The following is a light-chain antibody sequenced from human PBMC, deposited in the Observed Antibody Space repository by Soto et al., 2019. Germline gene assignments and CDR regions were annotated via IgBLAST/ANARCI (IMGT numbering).Light chain of an antibody. V-gene: IGKV1-13*02. J-gene: IGKJ5*01. CDR2: DVL. CDR3: QQLETYPPA. CDR1: QGISSA. Sequence: AIPVTQSPSSLSASVGDTVTITCRASQGISSAFAWYQQKPGKVPRLLIYDVLNLQSGVPSRFSGSGSGTDFTPTISRLQPEDFATNYCQQLETYPPAFGQGTRLEVK.